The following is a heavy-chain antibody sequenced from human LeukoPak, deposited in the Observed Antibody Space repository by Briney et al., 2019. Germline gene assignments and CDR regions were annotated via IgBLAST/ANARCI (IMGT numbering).Heavy chain of an antibody. CDR2: IYYSGST. Sequence: SETLSLTCTVSGGSISSYYWSWIRQPPGKGLEWIGYIYYSGSTNYKPSLKSRVTISVETSKNQFSLKLRSVTAADTAVYYCARRIVPAALDAFDIWGQGTMVTVSS. CDR1: GGSISSYY. V-gene: IGHV4-59*12. CDR3: ARRIVPAALDAFDI. J-gene: IGHJ3*02. D-gene: IGHD2-2*01.